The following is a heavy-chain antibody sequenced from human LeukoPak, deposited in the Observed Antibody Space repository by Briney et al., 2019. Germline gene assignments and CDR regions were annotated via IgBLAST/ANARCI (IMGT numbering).Heavy chain of an antibody. D-gene: IGHD6-19*01. V-gene: IGHV1-2*02. CDR2: INPNSSGK. J-gene: IGHJ4*02. Sequence: ASLKLSCKASGYTFTSYYLHWVRQAPGQGLEWVGWINPNSSGKNYAHKVQGRVTITRDTSISTVYLQVSRLRSDDTALYYCARVGGPGYSSGWYVYWGQGTLVTVSS. CDR1: GYTFTSYY. CDR3: ARVGGPGYSSGWYVY.